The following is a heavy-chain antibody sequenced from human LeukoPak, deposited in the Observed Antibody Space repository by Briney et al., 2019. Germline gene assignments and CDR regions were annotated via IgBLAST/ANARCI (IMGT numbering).Heavy chain of an antibody. D-gene: IGHD1-26*01. CDR2: IIAIFGTA. CDR1: GGTFISYA. V-gene: IGHV1-69*13. CDR3: AQSGSLDY. J-gene: IGHJ4*02. Sequence: SVKVSCKASGGTFISYAIGWVRQAPGQGLEWMGGIIAIFGTANYAQKFQGRVTITADESTSTVYMELCSLRSEDMSVYYCAQSGSLDYWGQGTLVTVSS.